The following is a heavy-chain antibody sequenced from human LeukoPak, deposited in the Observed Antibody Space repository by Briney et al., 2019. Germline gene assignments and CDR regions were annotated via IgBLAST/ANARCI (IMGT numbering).Heavy chain of an antibody. Sequence: GGSLRLSCAASGFTFSSYSMNWVRQAPGKGLEWVSYISSSSSTIYYADSVKGRFTISRDNAKNSLYLQMNSLRAEDTAVYYCARVMRRYSSGWYSHGAFDIWGQGTMVTVSS. D-gene: IGHD6-19*01. J-gene: IGHJ3*02. V-gene: IGHV3-48*01. CDR1: GFTFSSYS. CDR2: ISSSSSTI. CDR3: ARVMRRYSSGWYSHGAFDI.